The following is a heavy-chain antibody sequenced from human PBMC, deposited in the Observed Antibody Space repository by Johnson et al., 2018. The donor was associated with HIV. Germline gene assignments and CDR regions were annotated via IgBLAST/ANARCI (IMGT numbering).Heavy chain of an antibody. V-gene: IGHV3-11*04. CDR1: GFTFSDYY. CDR2: ISSSGSTI. J-gene: IGHJ3*02. Sequence: QVQLVESGGGVVQPGTSLRLSCAASGFTFSDYYMSWIRQAPGKGLEWVSYISSSGSTIYYADSVKGRFTISRDNAKNSLYLQMNSLRSEDTAVYYCSRERNYGTHAAFDIWGQGTMVTVSS. D-gene: IGHD1-7*01. CDR3: SRERNYGTHAAFDI.